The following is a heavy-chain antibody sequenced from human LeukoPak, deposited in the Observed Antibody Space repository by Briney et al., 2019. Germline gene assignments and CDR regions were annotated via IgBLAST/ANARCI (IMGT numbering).Heavy chain of an antibody. CDR1: GFTFSKYD. CDR3: ARDLTRTDN. V-gene: IGHV3-20*04. Sequence: PGGSLRLSCAASGFTFSKYDIHWVRQAPGKGLEWVSGINWSGGRTGYGDSLKGRFTISRDNAKNTLYLQMNSLRAEDTALYYCARDLTRTDNWGQGTLVTVSS. D-gene: IGHD1/OR15-1a*01. CDR2: INWSGGRT. J-gene: IGHJ4*02.